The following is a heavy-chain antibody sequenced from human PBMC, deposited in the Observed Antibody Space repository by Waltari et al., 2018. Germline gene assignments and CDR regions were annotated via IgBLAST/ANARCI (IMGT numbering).Heavy chain of an antibody. V-gene: IGHV4-4*02. CDR1: GDSMSSSYW. CDR2: INRSGRT. CDR3: ARDRGRGIYLDT. D-gene: IGHD2-15*01. J-gene: IGHJ4*02. Sequence: QLQLQQSGPGLVKTSEFLSLTCTVSGDSMSSSYWWSWVRQSPKKGLEWSGKINRSGRTNYQPAFESRVIVSIDSSNNQFSLELLSATAADTAVYYCARDRGRGIYLDTWGQGTLVTVSP.